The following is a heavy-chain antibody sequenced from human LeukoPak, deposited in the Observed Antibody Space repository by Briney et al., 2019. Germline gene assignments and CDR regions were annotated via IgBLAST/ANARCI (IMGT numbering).Heavy chain of an antibody. CDR2: IYTSGST. Sequence: PSDTLSLTCTVSGRSISSYYWSWIRQPAGKGLEWIGRIYTSGSTNYNPSLKSRVTISVDTSKNQFSLKLNSVTAADTAVYYCARDCRVLDDPDGWFDPWGQGTLVTVSS. CDR1: GRSISSYY. CDR3: ARDCRVLDDPDGWFDP. V-gene: IGHV4-4*07. J-gene: IGHJ5*02. D-gene: IGHD4/OR15-4a*01.